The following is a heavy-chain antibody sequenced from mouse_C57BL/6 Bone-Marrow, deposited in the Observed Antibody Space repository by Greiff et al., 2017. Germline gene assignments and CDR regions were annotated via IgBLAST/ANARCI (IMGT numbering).Heavy chain of an antibody. D-gene: IGHD1-1*02. CDR3: ARYSGGGDFDY. CDR2: IRNKANGYTT. J-gene: IGHJ2*01. Sequence: DVKLQESGGGLVQPGGSLSLSCAASGFTFTDYYMSWVRQPPGKALEWLGFIRNKANGYTTEYSASVKGRFTISRDNSQSILYLQMNALRAEDSATYYCARYSGGGDFDYWGQGTTLTVSS. V-gene: IGHV7-3*01. CDR1: GFTFTDYY.